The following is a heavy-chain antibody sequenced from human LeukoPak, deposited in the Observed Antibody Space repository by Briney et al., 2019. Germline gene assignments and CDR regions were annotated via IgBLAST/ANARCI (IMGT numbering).Heavy chain of an antibody. D-gene: IGHD3-10*01. CDR1: GGSISSYY. J-gene: IGHJ4*02. CDR2: IYTSGST. CDR3: ARFPYYYGSGSYYNLWGFDY. V-gene: IGHV4-4*07. Sequence: SETLSLTCTVSGGSISSYYWSWIRQPAGKGLEWIGRIYTSGSTNYNPSLKSRVTMSVDTSKNQFSLKLSSVTAADTAVYYCARFPYYYGSGSYYNLWGFDYWGQGTLVTVSS.